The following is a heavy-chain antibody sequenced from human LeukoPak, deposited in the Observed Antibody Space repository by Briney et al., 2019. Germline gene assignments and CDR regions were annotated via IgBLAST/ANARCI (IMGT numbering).Heavy chain of an antibody. J-gene: IGHJ4*02. Sequence: SETLSLTCTVSGGSITSYYRSWIRQSPGKGLEWIGFMYYSGTTNYNPSLKSRVTISLGMSKNQFSLKLSSETAADTAVYYCARLPMAVTPHVDYWGQGTLVTVSS. CDR1: GGSITSYY. D-gene: IGHD2-21*02. CDR3: ARLPMAVTPHVDY. CDR2: MYYSGTT. V-gene: IGHV4-59*01.